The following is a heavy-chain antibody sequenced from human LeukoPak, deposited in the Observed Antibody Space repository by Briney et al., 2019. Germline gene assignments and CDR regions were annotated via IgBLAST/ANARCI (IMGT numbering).Heavy chain of an antibody. V-gene: IGHV1-46*01. CDR1: VYTFTNHY. D-gene: IGHD1-26*01. Sequence: GASVKVSCKASVYTFTNHYMTWVRQAPGQGPEWVGMINPSGGSTSYAQKFQGRVTITRDTSTSTVYMELGSLGSEDTAVYYCGRASREPDYWGQGTPVTVSS. J-gene: IGHJ4*02. CDR3: GRASREPDY. CDR2: INPSGGST.